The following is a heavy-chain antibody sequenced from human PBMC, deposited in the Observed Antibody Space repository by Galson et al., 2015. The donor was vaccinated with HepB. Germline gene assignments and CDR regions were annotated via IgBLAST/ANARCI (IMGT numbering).Heavy chain of an antibody. CDR2: ILYDGTTK. V-gene: IGHV3-30*04. CDR3: ARDAVTMDV. Sequence: SLRLSCAASGFTFSSYAMHWVRQAPGKGLEWVAVILYDGTTKYYGDSVKGRFTISRDDSKKTLYLQMNSLRVEDTAVYYCARDAVTMDVWGQGTTVTVSS. D-gene: IGHD4-11*01. CDR1: GFTFSSYA. J-gene: IGHJ6*02.